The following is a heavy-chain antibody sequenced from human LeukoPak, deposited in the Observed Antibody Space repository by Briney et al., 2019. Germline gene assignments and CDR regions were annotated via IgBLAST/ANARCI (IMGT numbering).Heavy chain of an antibody. D-gene: IGHD3-16*01. J-gene: IGHJ6*02. CDR2: ISSRRSNI. CDR3: ARATTYDYVWGAPLAMDV. Sequence: PGGSLRLSCAASGFTFSRYSMTWVRQAPGKGLELVSYISSRRSNIYYADSVKGRFTISRDNAKNSLYLQMNSLRDEDTAVYYCARATTYDYVWGAPLAMDVWGQGTTVTVSS. V-gene: IGHV3-48*02. CDR1: GFTFSRYS.